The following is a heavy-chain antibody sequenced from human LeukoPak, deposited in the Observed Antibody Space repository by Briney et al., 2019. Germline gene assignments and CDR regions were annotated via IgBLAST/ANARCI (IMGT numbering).Heavy chain of an antibody. J-gene: IGHJ6*03. CDR2: ISTDGSII. CDR1: GFTFSGNW. Sequence: PGGSLRLSCADPGFTFSGNWMSWVRQSPGKGLVWVSHISTDGSIIRYGDSVKGRFTISRDKAKNTLYLQMNSLTAEDTGVYYCARYLYAFALDVWGKGTTATVS. D-gene: IGHD2-8*01. V-gene: IGHV3-74*01. CDR3: ARYLYAFALDV.